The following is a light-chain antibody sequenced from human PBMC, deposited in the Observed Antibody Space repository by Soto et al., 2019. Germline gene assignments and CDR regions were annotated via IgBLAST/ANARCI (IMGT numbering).Light chain of an antibody. CDR2: KAS. V-gene: IGKV1-5*03. Sequence: DIQMTQSPSTLSASVGDRVTITCRASQSISSWLAWYQQKPGKAPKLLIYKASSLESGVPSRFSRSGSGTELTLTISSLQPDDFAPFYCQHYNSYPWTFGQGTKVEIK. CDR3: QHYNSYPWT. J-gene: IGKJ1*01. CDR1: QSISSW.